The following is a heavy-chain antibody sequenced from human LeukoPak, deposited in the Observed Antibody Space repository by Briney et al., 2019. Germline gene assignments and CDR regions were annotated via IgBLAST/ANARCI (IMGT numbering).Heavy chain of an antibody. CDR3: ARGRNDNGGMFFDS. CDR2: ISWRGYT. V-gene: IGHV4-59*11. CDR1: GGSMTSLY. Sequence: TSETLSLTCTVSGGSMTSLYWGYIRQAPGKGLEWIGFISWRGYTCYSPALKSRVAISVDTSKSQFSLRLSSMTAADTPFYYCARGRNDNGGMFFDSWAQGTLVTVSS. J-gene: IGHJ4*02. D-gene: IGHD4-23*01.